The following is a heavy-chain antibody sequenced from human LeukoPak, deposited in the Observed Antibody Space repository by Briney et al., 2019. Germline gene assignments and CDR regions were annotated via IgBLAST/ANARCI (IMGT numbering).Heavy chain of an antibody. V-gene: IGHV4-4*07. D-gene: IGHD1-14*01. CDR1: GGSISTYY. CDR3: AGSISGGAPFFDY. CDR2: IYASGST. Sequence: SETLSLTCTVSGGSISTYYWSWIRQPAGKGLEWIGRIYASGSTNYNPSLKSRVTMSVDTSKNQFSLKLSSVTAADTAGYYWAGSISGGAPFFDYWGQGTLVTVSS. J-gene: IGHJ4*02.